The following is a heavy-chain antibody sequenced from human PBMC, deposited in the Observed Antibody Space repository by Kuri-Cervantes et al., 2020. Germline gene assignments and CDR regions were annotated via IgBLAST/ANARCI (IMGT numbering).Heavy chain of an antibody. Sequence: GSLRLSCAVSGYSISIGYYWGWIRQPPGKGLEWIGYIYYSGSTNYNPSLKSRVTISVDTSKNQFSLKLSSVTAADTAVYYCATGAMVQAVTILYSFDYWGQGTLVTVSS. CDR3: ATGAMVQAVTILYSFDY. CDR1: GYSISIGYY. CDR2: IYYSGST. J-gene: IGHJ4*02. D-gene: IGHD3-10*01. V-gene: IGHV4-61*01.